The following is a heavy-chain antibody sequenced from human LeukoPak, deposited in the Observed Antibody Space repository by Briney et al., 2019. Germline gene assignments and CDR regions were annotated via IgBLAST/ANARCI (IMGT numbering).Heavy chain of an antibody. D-gene: IGHD6-13*01. CDR1: GFTFSSYS. CDR3: ARAPGIAAP. CDR2: ISSSSSYI. V-gene: IGHV3-21*01. J-gene: IGHJ5*02. Sequence: KAGGSLRLSCAASGFTFSSYSMNWVRQAPGKGLEWVSSISSSSSYIYYADSVKDRFTISRDNAKNSLYLQMNSLRAEDTAVYYCARAPGIAAPWGQGTLVTVSS.